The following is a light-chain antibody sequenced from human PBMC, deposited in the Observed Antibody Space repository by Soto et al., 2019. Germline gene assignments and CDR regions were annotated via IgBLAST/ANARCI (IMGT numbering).Light chain of an antibody. CDR2: AAS. CDR1: QSVTSNY. Sequence: EVVLTQSPGTLSLSPGERAILSCRASQSVTSNYLAWYQQKPGQVPRLLIYAASSRATGIPDRFSGSGSGTDFSLSISRLEPEDCAVYYCQQYGGAPFTFGPGTNVDIK. V-gene: IGKV3-20*01. CDR3: QQYGGAPFT. J-gene: IGKJ3*01.